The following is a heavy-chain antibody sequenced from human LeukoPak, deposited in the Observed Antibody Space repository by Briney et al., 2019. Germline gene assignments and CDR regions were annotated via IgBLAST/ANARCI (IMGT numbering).Heavy chain of an antibody. V-gene: IGHV3-23*01. J-gene: IGHJ5*02. CDR1: GFTFSSYA. CDR2: ISGSGGST. D-gene: IGHD3-10*01. CDR3: AGDPPRSGWFDP. Sequence: GGSLRLSCAASGFTFSSYAMSWVRQAPGKGLEWVSAISGSGGSTYYADSVKGRFTISRDNSKKTLYLQMNSLRAEDTAVYYCAGDPPRSGWFDPWGQGTLVTVSS.